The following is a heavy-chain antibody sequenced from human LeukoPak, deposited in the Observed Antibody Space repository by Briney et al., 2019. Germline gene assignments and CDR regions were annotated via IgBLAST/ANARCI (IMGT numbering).Heavy chain of an antibody. CDR3: ATDYTPYVGASAD. CDR2: ITESGDNT. Sequence: GGSLRLSCAASGLTFSSYAMSRVRQTPGKGLEWVSTITESGDNTHYTESVKGRFTFSRDNSRNTMYLQMNSLRAEDTAIYYCATDYTPYVGASADWGQGTLVTV. J-gene: IGHJ4*02. V-gene: IGHV3-23*01. CDR1: GLTFSSYA. D-gene: IGHD1-26*01.